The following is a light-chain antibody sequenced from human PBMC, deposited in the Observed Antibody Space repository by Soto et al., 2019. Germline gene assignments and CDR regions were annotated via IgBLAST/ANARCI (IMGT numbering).Light chain of an antibody. CDR2: GAS. V-gene: IGKV3-20*01. J-gene: IGKJ2*01. CDR1: QSVANNY. CDR3: QQYGSSPAT. Sequence: EIVLTQSPGTLSLSPGDRGTLSCRASQSVANNYLAWYQQKPGQAPRLLIYGASNRASGTPDRFSGSGSGTEFTLTISRLEPEDFAVYHCQQYGSSPATFGQGTKLEIK.